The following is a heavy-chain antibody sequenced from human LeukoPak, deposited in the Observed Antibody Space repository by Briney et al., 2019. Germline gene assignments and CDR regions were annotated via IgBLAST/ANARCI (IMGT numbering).Heavy chain of an antibody. CDR2: LDESGRP. J-gene: IGHJ4*02. V-gene: IGHV4-39*07. Sequence: SETLSLTCSVSGGSIRSGRHHWAWVRQPPGKGLEFIGSLDESGRPYYNAPLKSRVTISEDSSGKQFSLNLSSVTAADTAMYYCAREAVHYGSGSHDYWGQGTLVAVSS. D-gene: IGHD3-10*01. CDR1: GGSIRSGRHH. CDR3: AREAVHYGSGSHDY.